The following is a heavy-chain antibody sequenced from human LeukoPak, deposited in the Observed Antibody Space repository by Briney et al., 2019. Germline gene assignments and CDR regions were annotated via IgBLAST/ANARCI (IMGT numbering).Heavy chain of an antibody. CDR1: GYTFTNYY. Sequence: ASVKVSCKTSGYTFTNYYMHWVRQAPGQGPEWMGITRPSSGRTSYPQKFQGRVNMTWDMSTSTFYMELSSLTSDDTAVYYCAREGPETYNFDFWGQGTLVTVSS. J-gene: IGHJ4*02. CDR2: TRPSSGRT. V-gene: IGHV1-46*01. CDR3: AREGPETYNFDF. D-gene: IGHD1-14*01.